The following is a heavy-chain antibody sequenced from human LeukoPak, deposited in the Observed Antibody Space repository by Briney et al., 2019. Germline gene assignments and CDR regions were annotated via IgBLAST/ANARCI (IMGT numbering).Heavy chain of an antibody. D-gene: IGHD6-13*01. Sequence: GGSLRLSCAASGFTVSSNYMSWVRQAPGKGLEWVSDISGSGGDTNYADSVKGRFTISRDNSKDTLDLQMNSLRAEDTAIYYCATFRYSWYVPEFDYWGQGTLVTVSS. CDR2: ISGSGGDT. CDR3: ATFRYSWYVPEFDY. CDR1: GFTVSSNY. J-gene: IGHJ4*02. V-gene: IGHV3-23*01.